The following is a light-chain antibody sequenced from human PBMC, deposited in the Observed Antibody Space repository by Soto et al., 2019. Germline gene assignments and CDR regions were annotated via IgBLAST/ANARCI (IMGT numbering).Light chain of an antibody. CDR1: QGISSY. Sequence: DILLTQSPSFLSASLGDRVTISCRASQGISSYLAWYQQRPEKAPKLLIYAASTMQSGVPSRFSGSGSGTEFTLTISSLQPEDFAAYYCQQNNSVPVTFGEGTKVDIK. J-gene: IGKJ4*01. CDR3: QQNNSVPVT. CDR2: AAS. V-gene: IGKV1-9*01.